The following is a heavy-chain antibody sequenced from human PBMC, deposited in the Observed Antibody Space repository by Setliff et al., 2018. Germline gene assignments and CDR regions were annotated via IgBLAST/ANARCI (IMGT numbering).Heavy chain of an antibody. CDR1: GGPITSRSYY. V-gene: IGHV4-39*01. J-gene: IGHJ5*01. Sequence: SETLSLTCSVSGGPITSRSYYWGWIRQSPGKGLEWLGTVYYSGTTYYNSSLRSRVSISTDTSKNEFSLRLSSVTAADTAVYYCVKPTCAGEVSSPFAFWFESWGQGTLVTVSS. CDR2: VYYSGTT. D-gene: IGHD3-3*01. CDR3: VKPTCAGEVSSPFAFWFES.